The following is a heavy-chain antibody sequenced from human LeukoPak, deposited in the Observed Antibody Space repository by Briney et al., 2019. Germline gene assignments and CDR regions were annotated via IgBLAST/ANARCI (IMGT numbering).Heavy chain of an antibody. CDR3: ARGSYSSGWFLPNDY. Sequence: GGSLGLSCAAPGFPVGSNYMGWVRQAPGKGVGWGPVIYSGGSTYYADSVKGRFTISRDNSKNTVYLQMNSLRAEDTAVYYCARGSYSSGWFLPNDYWGQGTLVTVSS. V-gene: IGHV3-53*01. J-gene: IGHJ4*02. CDR1: GFPVGSNY. CDR2: IYSGGST. D-gene: IGHD6-19*01.